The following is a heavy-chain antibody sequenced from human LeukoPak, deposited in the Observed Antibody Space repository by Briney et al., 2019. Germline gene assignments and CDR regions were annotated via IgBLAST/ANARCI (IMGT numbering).Heavy chain of an antibody. Sequence: PGGSLRLSCGASGFTFSSYWMSWVRQTPGKGLEWVANIDQVGYEKYYVDSVKGRFTISRDNAKNSLYLQMNSLRDGDTAVYYCARGGSTAAGPFDYWGQGMLVTVSS. J-gene: IGHJ4*02. CDR3: ARGGSTAAGPFDY. CDR1: GFTFSSYW. D-gene: IGHD6-13*01. V-gene: IGHV3-7*01. CDR2: IDQVGYEK.